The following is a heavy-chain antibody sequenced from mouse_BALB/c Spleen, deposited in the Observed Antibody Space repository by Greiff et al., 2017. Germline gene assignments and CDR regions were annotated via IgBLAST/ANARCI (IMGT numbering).Heavy chain of an antibody. CDR1: GYTFSSYW. V-gene: IGHV1-9*01. Sequence: QVQLQQSGAELMKPGASVKISCKATGYTFSSYWIEWVKQRPGHGLEWIGEILPGSGSTNYNEKFKGKATFTADTSSNTAYMQLSSLTSEDSAVYYCARVGDLRSYYFDYWGQGTTLTVSS. CDR3: ARVGDLRSYYFDY. J-gene: IGHJ2*01. D-gene: IGHD3-3*01. CDR2: ILPGSGST.